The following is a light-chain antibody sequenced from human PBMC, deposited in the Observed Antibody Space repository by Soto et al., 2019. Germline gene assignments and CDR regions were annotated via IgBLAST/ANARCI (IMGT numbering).Light chain of an antibody. Sequence: EIVLTQSPGSLSLSPGERATLSYRASQSVSSYLAWYQQKPGQAPRLLIYGASSRATGFPDRFSGSGSGTDFSLTISRLEPEDSAVYYCQQYSSPPRTFGQGTKVEIK. CDR3: QQYSSPPRT. CDR2: GAS. V-gene: IGKV3-20*01. J-gene: IGKJ1*01. CDR1: QSVSSY.